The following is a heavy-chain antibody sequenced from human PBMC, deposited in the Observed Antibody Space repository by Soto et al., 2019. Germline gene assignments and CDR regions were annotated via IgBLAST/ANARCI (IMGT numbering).Heavy chain of an antibody. CDR2: IYYGGTT. J-gene: IGHJ4*01. V-gene: IGHV4-39*01. CDR1: GGSLMRSSY. CDR3: ASLTGPGRFDN. Sequence: QLHLPESGPGLVKPSETLSLTCTVSGGSLMRSSYWGWIRQSPGKGLEWIGSIYYGGTTYDNPSLKTRVTISVDTSNNQFALKRTSVSAADTAVYYSASLTGPGRFDNWGQRTPVTV.